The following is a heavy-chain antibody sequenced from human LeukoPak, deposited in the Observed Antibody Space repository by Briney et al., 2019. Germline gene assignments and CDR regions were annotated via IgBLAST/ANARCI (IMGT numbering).Heavy chain of an antibody. D-gene: IGHD3-16*02. J-gene: IGHJ4*02. CDR1: GFTFSSYA. CDR3: AREAILRLGELSSTPDY. CDR2: ISYDGSNK. Sequence: GGSLRLSCAASGFTFSSYAMHWVRQAPGKGLEWVAVISYDGSNKYYADSVKGRFTISRDNSKNTLYLQMNSLRAEDTAVYYCAREAILRLGELSSTPDYWGQGTLVTVSS. V-gene: IGHV3-30-3*01.